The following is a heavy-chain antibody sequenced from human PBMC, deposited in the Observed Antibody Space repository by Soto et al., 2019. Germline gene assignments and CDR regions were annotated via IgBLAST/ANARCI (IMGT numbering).Heavy chain of an antibody. CDR1: ASTFSGYY. CDR3: VAERGPGLVYPDF. CDR2: MNPESGDS. J-gene: IGHJ4*02. D-gene: IGHD6-19*01. Sequence: ASAKVSCKASASTFSGYYLHWLRQAPAGGLVWLGWMNPESGDSQYGETFQGRVTMTRDTSSATVHMELSGLRPVDTGRYYCVAERGPGLVYPDFWGQGTQVTVSS. V-gene: IGHV1-2*02.